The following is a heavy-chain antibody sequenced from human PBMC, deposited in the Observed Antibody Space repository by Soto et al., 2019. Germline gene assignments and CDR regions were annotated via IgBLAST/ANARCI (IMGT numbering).Heavy chain of an antibody. V-gene: IGHV4-34*01. CDR3: ARGRGHNWFDP. Sequence: SETLSLTCAVYGGSFSGYYWSWIRQPPGKGLEWIGEINHSGSTNYNPSLKSRVTISVDTSKNQFSLKLSSVTAADTAVYYCARGRGHNWFDPWSQGTLVTVSS. CDR1: GGSFSGYY. CDR2: INHSGST. J-gene: IGHJ5*02. D-gene: IGHD3-10*01.